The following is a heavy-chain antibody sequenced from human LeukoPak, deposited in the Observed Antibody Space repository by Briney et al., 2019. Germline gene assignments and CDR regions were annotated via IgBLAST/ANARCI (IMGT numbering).Heavy chain of an antibody. CDR1: GFTFSNAW. D-gene: IGHD2-2*01. V-gene: IGHV3-21*01. J-gene: IGHJ4*02. Sequence: GGSLRLSCAASGFTFSNAWMSWVRQAPGKGLEWVSSISSDGGYIYYADSVKGRFTISRDNAKNSVYLQMKSLRAEDTAVYYCARGNAPLPFDYWGQGTLVTVSS. CDR3: ARGNAPLPFDY. CDR2: ISSDGGYI.